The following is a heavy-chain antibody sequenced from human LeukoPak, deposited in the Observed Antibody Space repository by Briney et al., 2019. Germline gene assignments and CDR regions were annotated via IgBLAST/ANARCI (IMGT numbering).Heavy chain of an antibody. CDR1: GFTFDDYA. V-gene: IGHV3-9*01. D-gene: IGHD3-10*01. J-gene: IGHJ3*02. CDR2: ISWNSGSI. CDR3: VRLGFQHDAFDI. Sequence: GRSPRLSCAASGFTFDDYAMHWVRQAPGKGLEWVSGISWNSGSIGYADSVKGRFTISRDNAKNSLYLQMNSLKTEDTAVYYCVRLGFQHDAFDIWGQGTMVTVSS.